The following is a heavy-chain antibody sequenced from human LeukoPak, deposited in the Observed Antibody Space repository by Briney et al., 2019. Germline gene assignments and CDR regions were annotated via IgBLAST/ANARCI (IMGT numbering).Heavy chain of an antibody. CDR2: ISGSGGTT. V-gene: IGHV3-23*01. CDR1: GFTFNNYT. D-gene: IGHD1-14*01. Sequence: GGSLRLSCAASGFTFNNYTMNWVRQAPGKGLEWVSVISGSGGTTYYADSVKGRFTISRDSSKNTLYLQMNSLRAEDTAVYYCAKVSGGGLYYDGMDVWGQGTTVTVSS. CDR3: AKVSGGGLYYDGMDV. J-gene: IGHJ6*02.